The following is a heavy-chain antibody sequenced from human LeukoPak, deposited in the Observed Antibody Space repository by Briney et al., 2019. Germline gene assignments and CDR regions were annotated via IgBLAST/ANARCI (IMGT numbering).Heavy chain of an antibody. V-gene: IGHV3-23*01. CDR3: AKEWRFSSSWYQYYFDY. J-gene: IGHJ4*02. Sequence: PGGSLRLSCAASGFTVSSYAMSWVRQAPGKGLEWISAISGSGGSKYYADSVKGRFTISRDTSTNTLYLQLNSLRADDTAVYFCAKEWRFSSSWYQYYFDYWGQGTLVTVSS. D-gene: IGHD6-13*01. CDR2: ISGSGGSK. CDR1: GFTVSSYA.